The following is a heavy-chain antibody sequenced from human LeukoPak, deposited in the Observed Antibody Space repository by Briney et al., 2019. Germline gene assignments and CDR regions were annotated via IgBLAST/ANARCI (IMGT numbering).Heavy chain of an antibody. Sequence: ASVKVSCKASRYTFTSYDINWVRQAAGQGLEWMGWMNPNSGNTGYAQKFQGRVTMTRENSISTAYMELSSLRSEDTAVYYCTRGLGSVTVLWGQGTLVTVSS. CDR3: TRGLGSVTVL. CDR1: RYTFTSYD. V-gene: IGHV1-8*01. D-gene: IGHD2-21*02. J-gene: IGHJ4*02. CDR2: MNPNSGNT.